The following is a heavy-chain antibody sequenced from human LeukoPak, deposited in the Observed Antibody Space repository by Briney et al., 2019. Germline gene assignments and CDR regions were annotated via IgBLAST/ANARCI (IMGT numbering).Heavy chain of an antibody. Sequence: SETLSLTCTVSGGSISSYYWSWIRQPPGKGLEWIGYIYYSGSTNYNPSLKSRVTISVDTSKNQFSLKLSSVTAADTAVYYCARRSSREYFLDYWGQGTLVTVSS. J-gene: IGHJ4*02. D-gene: IGHD2-2*01. CDR2: IYYSGST. CDR3: ARRSSREYFLDY. CDR1: GGSISSYY. V-gene: IGHV4-59*08.